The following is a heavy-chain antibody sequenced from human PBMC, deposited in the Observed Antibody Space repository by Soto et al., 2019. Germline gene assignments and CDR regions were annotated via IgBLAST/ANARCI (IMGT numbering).Heavy chain of an antibody. V-gene: IGHV3-30*18. Sequence: VGSLRLSCAASGFTFSSYGMHWVRQAPGKGLEWVAVISYDGSNKYYADSVKGRFTISRDNSKNTLYLQMNSLRAEDTAVYYCAKANAFDIWGQGTMVTVSS. CDR1: GFTFSSYG. CDR2: ISYDGSNK. J-gene: IGHJ3*02. CDR3: AKANAFDI.